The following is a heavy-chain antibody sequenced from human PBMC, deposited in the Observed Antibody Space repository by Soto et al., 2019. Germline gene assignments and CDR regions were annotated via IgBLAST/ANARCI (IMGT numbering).Heavy chain of an antibody. CDR2: ISKDGSVK. J-gene: IGHJ4*02. Sequence: QAELVESGGGVVQPGRSLRPSCAASGSTFSSYGMHWVRQAPGKGLEWVAVISKDGSVKYYAESVKGRFTISRDNSKNTLYLQMNSLGAEDTAAYYCSGEVASGYWGQGTLVTVSS. CDR3: SGEVASGY. CDR1: GSTFSSYG. V-gene: IGHV3-30*03. D-gene: IGHD2-21*01.